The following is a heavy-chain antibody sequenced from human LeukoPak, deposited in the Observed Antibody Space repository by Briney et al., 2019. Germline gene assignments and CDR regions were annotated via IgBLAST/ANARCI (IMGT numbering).Heavy chain of an antibody. J-gene: IGHJ3*02. CDR1: GFTFSSYG. D-gene: IGHD1-26*01. V-gene: IGHV3-30*02. Sequence: GGSLRLSCAASGFTFSSYGMHWVRQAPGKGLEWVAFIRYDGSNKYYADSVKGRFTISRDNSKNTLYLQMNSLRAEDTAAYYCAKDYEWELRHGGAFDIWGQGTMVTVSS. CDR2: IRYDGSNK. CDR3: AKDYEWELRHGGAFDI.